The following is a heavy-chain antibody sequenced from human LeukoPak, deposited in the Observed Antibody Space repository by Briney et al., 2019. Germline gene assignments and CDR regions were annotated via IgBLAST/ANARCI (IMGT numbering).Heavy chain of an antibody. Sequence: GGSLRLSCAASGFTVSSNYMSWVRQAPGKGLEWVSVFYSGGSTYYADSVKGRFTISRDNSKNTLYLQMNSLRAEDTAVYYCARDPPHYGGNSRYYWGQGTLVTVSS. V-gene: IGHV3-53*01. CDR2: FYSGGST. J-gene: IGHJ4*02. CDR3: ARDPPHYGGNSRYY. CDR1: GFTVSSNY. D-gene: IGHD4-23*01.